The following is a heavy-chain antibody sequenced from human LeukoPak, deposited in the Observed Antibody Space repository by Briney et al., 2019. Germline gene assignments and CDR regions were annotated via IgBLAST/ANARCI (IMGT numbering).Heavy chain of an antibody. CDR1: GGPFNNFA. Sequence: SVKLSCKASGGPFNNFAFSWVRQAPGRGLEWLGGFIPMSDHANAAPRVTVTVDKSTSTVYMELTSLRSDDTAVYYCASQTQFVDWLFIPHYMAVWGKGTTVTVSS. D-gene: IGHD3-9*01. CDR3: ASQTQFVDWLFIPHYMAV. J-gene: IGHJ6*03. V-gene: IGHV1-69*06. CDR2: FIPMSDHA.